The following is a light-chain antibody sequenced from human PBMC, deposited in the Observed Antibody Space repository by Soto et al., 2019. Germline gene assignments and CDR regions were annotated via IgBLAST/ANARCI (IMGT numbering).Light chain of an antibody. CDR3: QQYGSSPRT. CDR1: ESVASPN. CDR2: SAS. V-gene: IGKV3-20*01. J-gene: IGKJ3*01. Sequence: EFVLTQSPATLSLSPGEAATLSCRASESVASPNLAWYQQKPGQAPRLLFYSASRRATGVPDRFNGSGSGTDFTLTISRLEPEDFAVYYCQQYGSSPRTFGPGTKVDIK.